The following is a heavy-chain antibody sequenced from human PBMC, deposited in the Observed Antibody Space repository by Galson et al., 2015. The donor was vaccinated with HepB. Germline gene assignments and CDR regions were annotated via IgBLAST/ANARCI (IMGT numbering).Heavy chain of an antibody. CDR3: ARLSSWAGIYDY. V-gene: IGHV1-3*01. CDR1: GYTFTSYA. Sequence: SVKVSCKASGYTFTSYAMHWVRQAPGQRLEWMGWINAGNGNTKYSQKFQGRVTITRDTSASTAYMELSSLRSEDTAVYYCARLSSWAGIYDYWGQGTLVTVSS. D-gene: IGHD5-12*01. CDR2: INAGNGNT. J-gene: IGHJ4*02.